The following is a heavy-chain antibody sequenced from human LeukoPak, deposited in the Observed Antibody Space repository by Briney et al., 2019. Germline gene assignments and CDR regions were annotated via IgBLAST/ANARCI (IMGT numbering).Heavy chain of an antibody. Sequence: PSETLSLTCAVYGGSFSGYYWSWIRQPPGKGLEWIGEINHSGSTNYNPSLKSRVTISVDTSKNQYSLKLSSVTAADTAVYYCARLNPTHDAFDIWGQGTMVTASS. CDR1: GGSFSGYY. CDR3: ARLNPTHDAFDI. V-gene: IGHV4-34*01. J-gene: IGHJ3*02. CDR2: INHSGST.